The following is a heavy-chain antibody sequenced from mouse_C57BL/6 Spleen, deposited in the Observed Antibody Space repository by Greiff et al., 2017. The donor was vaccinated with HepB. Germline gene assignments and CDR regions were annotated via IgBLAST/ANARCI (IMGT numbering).Heavy chain of an antibody. CDR1: GFTFSDYY. Sequence: EVQLVESEGGLVQPGSSMKLSCTASGFTFSDYYMAWVRQVPEKGLEWVANINYDGSSTYYLESLKSRFIISRDNAKNILYLQMSSLKSEDTATYYCARGGNYDDAGYWYFDVWGTGTTVTVSS. CDR2: INYDGSST. CDR3: ARGGNYDDAGYWYFDV. V-gene: IGHV5-16*01. D-gene: IGHD2-4*01. J-gene: IGHJ1*03.